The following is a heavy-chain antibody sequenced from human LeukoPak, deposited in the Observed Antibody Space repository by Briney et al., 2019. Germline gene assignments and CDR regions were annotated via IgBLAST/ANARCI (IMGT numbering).Heavy chain of an antibody. CDR2: TTHSGST. J-gene: IGHJ5*02. CDR3: ARYHWGFDP. CDR1: GVSVSDDS. V-gene: IGHV4-34*01. D-gene: IGHD2-2*01. Sequence: SETLSLTCAIYGVSVSDDSWNWIRQPPGKGLEWIGETTHSGSTNYNQSLKSRITISVDPSKNQFSLKLSSVTAADTAVYYCARYHWGFDPWGQGTLVTVSS.